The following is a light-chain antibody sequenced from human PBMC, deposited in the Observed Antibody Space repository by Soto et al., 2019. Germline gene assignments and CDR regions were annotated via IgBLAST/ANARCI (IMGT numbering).Light chain of an antibody. CDR1: QGVSAW. Sequence: DIQITQSPSSVSASVGARASITCRASQGVSAWLAWYQQKPGKAPKLLIYDASSLESGVPSRFSGSGSGTEFTLTISSLQPDDFATYYCQQYNGYSTWTFGQGTKVDIK. CDR3: QQYNGYSTWT. J-gene: IGKJ1*01. CDR2: DAS. V-gene: IGKV1-5*01.